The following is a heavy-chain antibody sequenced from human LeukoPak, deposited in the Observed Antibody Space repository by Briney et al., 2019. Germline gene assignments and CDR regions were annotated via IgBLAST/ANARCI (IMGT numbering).Heavy chain of an antibody. D-gene: IGHD6-19*01. V-gene: IGHV3-9*01. CDR1: GFTFYDYA. CDR3: ARSSIAVAGTPFDY. Sequence: PGRSLRLSCAASGFTFYDYAMHWVRQAPGKGLEWVSGISWNSGSIGYADSVKGRFTISRDNAKNSLYLQMNSLRAEDTAVYYCARSSIAVAGTPFDYWGQGTLVTVSS. J-gene: IGHJ4*02. CDR2: ISWNSGSI.